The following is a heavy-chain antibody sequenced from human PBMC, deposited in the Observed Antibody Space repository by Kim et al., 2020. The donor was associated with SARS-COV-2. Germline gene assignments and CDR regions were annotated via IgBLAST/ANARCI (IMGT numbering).Heavy chain of an antibody. Sequence: ASVKVSCKASGYSFSSHAIVWVRQAPGQGLAWMGWINTKTGIPSNAPDFRGRFVFSLDASVSMAYLQMSGLKADDTGVYFCARHGGSYDVGDYWGQGTLVTVSS. CDR3: ARHGGSYDVGDY. D-gene: IGHD3-16*01. V-gene: IGHV7-4-1*04. CDR1: GYSFSSHA. J-gene: IGHJ4*02. CDR2: INTKTGIP.